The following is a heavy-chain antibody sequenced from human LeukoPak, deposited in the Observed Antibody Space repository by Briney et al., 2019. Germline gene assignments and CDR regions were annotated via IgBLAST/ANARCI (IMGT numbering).Heavy chain of an antibody. CDR1: GFTVSSNY. J-gene: IGHJ4*02. CDR2: IYSGGST. CDR3: ARGSSRDGYNYDFDY. D-gene: IGHD5-24*01. V-gene: IGHV3-53*01. Sequence: GGPLRLSCAASGFTVSSNYMSWVRQAPGKGLEWVSVIYSGGSTYYADSVKGRFTISRDNSKNTLYLQMNSLRAEDTAVYYCARGSSRDGYNYDFDYWGQGTLVTVSS.